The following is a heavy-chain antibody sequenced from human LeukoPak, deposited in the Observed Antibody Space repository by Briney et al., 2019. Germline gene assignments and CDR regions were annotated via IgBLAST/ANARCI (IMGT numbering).Heavy chain of an antibody. CDR2: IYPGDSDT. V-gene: IGHV5-51*01. D-gene: IGHD4-17*01. Sequence: SGESLKISCKGSGYSFTGYWIGWMRQMPGKGLEWKGIIYPGDSDTRYSPSFQGQVTISADKSISTAYLQWSSLKASDTAMYYCARRGNDYGDYPTDYWGQGTLVTVSS. J-gene: IGHJ4*02. CDR3: ARRGNDYGDYPTDY. CDR1: GYSFTGYW.